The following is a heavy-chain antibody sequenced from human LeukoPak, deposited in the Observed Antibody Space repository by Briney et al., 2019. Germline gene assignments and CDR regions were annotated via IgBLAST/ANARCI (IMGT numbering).Heavy chain of an antibody. CDR1: GGSISSYY. CDR2: VYSSGST. D-gene: IGHD6-13*01. J-gene: IGHJ5*02. CDR3: ARGTYSSSYWFDP. Sequence: IPSETLSLTCTVSGGSISSYYWSWIRQPAGKGLECIGRVYSSGSTNYNPSLKSRVTMSVDTSKNQFSLKLTSVTAADTAVYYCARGTYSSSYWFDPWGQGTLVTVSS. V-gene: IGHV4-4*07.